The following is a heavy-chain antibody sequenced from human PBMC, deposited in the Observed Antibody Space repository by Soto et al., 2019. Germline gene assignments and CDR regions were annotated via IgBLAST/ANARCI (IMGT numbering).Heavy chain of an antibody. D-gene: IGHD1-26*01. J-gene: IGHJ4*02. Sequence: TSETLSLTCALHGESFRGFYWSWIRQPPGEGLEWIAEINHAGGTNYNPSLKSRVSISEDTSMNQFSLKLSSVTAADTAIYYCARRVPGGSNYYWGQGTQVTVSS. CDR2: INHAGGT. V-gene: IGHV4-34*01. CDR1: GESFRGFY. CDR3: ARRVPGGSNYY.